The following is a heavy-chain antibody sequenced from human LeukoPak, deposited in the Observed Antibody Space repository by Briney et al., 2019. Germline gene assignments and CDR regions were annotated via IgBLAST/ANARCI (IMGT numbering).Heavy chain of an antibody. CDR3: ARARLTYDFWSGYFDY. CDR2: IGTAGDT. Sequence: GGSLRLSCAASGFTFSSYDMHWVRQATGKGLEWVSAIGTAGDTYYPGSVKGRFTISRENAKNSLYLQMNSLRAGDTAVYYRARARLTYDFWSGYFDYWGQGTLVTVSS. CDR1: GFTFSSYD. D-gene: IGHD3-3*01. V-gene: IGHV3-13*01. J-gene: IGHJ4*02.